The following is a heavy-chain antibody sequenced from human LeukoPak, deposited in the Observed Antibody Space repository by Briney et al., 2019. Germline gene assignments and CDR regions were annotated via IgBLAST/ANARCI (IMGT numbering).Heavy chain of an antibody. D-gene: IGHD2-21*01. CDR3: ARSQHMENWFDP. V-gene: IGHV1-46*01. Sequence: ASVKVSCKASGYTFSSHYYHWVRQAPGQGLEWMGIIIPSAGSTTYAQNFQGRVNMIRDMSTSTVYMELSGLTSDDTAVYYCARSQHMENWFDPWGQETLVTVSS. CDR1: GYTFSSHY. J-gene: IGHJ5*02. CDR2: IIPSAGST.